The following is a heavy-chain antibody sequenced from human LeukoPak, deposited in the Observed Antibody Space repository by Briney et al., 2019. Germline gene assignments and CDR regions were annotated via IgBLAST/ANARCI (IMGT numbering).Heavy chain of an antibody. CDR1: GYTFTKYA. CDR3: AGAARYCSGGSCFSPRTFDI. Sequence: ASVKVSCKASGYTFTKYAMNWVRQAPGQGLEWMGWITTDTGNPTYAQGFTGRFVFSLDTSVTTAYLQITSLEAEDTAMYYCAGAARYCSGGSCFSPRTFDIWGQGTMVTVS. CDR2: ITTDTGNP. V-gene: IGHV7-4-1*02. D-gene: IGHD2-15*01. J-gene: IGHJ3*02.